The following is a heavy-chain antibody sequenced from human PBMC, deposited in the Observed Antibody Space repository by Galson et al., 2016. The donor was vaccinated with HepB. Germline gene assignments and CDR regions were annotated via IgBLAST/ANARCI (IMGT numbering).Heavy chain of an antibody. CDR2: ISDDGRDK. J-gene: IGHJ4*02. CDR3: AKDVKGSAPYDFDH. D-gene: IGHD6-6*01. V-gene: IGHV3-30*18. Sequence: SLRLSCAASGFTFINYGMNWVRQAPGKELEWVALISDDGRDKEYEDSVKGRFTISRDNSNNTLYLQMKSLKPEDTARYYCAKDVKGSAPYDFDHWGQGSLVIVSS. CDR1: GFTFINYG.